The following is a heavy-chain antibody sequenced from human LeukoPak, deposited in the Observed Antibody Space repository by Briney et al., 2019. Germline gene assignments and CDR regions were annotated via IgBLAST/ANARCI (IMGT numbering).Heavy chain of an antibody. CDR2: ISGSGGST. D-gene: IGHD5-18*01. CDR1: GFTFINAW. V-gene: IGHV3-23*01. Sequence: GSLRLSCAASGFTFINAWMNWVRQAPGKGLEWVSAISGSGGSTYYADSVKGRFTISRDNSKNTLYLQMNSLRAEDTAVYYCAKDRIQLWKDWGQGTLVTVSS. CDR3: AKDRIQLWKD. J-gene: IGHJ4*02.